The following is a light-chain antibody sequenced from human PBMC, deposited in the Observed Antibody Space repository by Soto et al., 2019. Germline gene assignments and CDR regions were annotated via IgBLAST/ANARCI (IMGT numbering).Light chain of an antibody. J-gene: IGKJ1*01. Sequence: DIQMTQSPSTLSASVGDRVTITCRASQTIINWLAWYQQKPGKAPKRLIYAASSLQSGVPSRFSGSGSGTEFTLTISSLQPEDFAPYYCLQHNSYLWTFGKGTKVDNK. CDR2: AAS. V-gene: IGKV1-17*01. CDR3: LQHNSYLWT. CDR1: QTIINW.